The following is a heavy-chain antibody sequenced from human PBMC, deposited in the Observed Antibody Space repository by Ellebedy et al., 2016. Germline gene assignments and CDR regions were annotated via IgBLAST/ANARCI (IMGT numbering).Heavy chain of an antibody. CDR2: VSHSGSS. V-gene: IGHV4-4*02. CDR3: AKHVVIRGTRGFDS. J-gene: IGHJ4*02. Sequence: SETLSLTCAVTVGSISSSNWWSWVRQPPGKGLEWIGEVSHSGSSNYNPSLKSRFTISLDKSNDQLSLKLASVTAADTAIYYCAKHVVIRGTRGFDSWGQGTLVTVSS. CDR1: VGSISSSNW. D-gene: IGHD2-2*01.